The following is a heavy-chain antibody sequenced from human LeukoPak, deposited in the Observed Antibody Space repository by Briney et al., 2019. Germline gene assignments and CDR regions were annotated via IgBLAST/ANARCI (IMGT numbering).Heavy chain of an antibody. CDR3: SKDLGERWGYYFDF. CDR1: GFTFSTTA. CDR2: TSFDESNK. Sequence: GGSLRLSCAASGFTFSTTAMHWVRQAPGKGLEWVAMTSFDESNKQYAESVKGRFIISRDNSKNTVYLEMNSLRPEDSALYSCSKDLGERWGYYFDFWGQGTQVIVSS. D-gene: IGHD4-23*01. V-gene: IGHV3-30*04. J-gene: IGHJ4*02.